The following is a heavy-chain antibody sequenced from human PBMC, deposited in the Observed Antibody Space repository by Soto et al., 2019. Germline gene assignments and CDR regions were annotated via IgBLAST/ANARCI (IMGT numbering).Heavy chain of an antibody. J-gene: IGHJ6*02. Sequence: GGSLRLSCAASGFTFSSYGMHWVRQAPGKGLEWVAVISYDGSNKYYADSVKGRFTISRDNSKNTLYLQMNSLSAEDTAVYYCAKDIEGAADTLTLYYSYYGMDVWGQGTTVTVSS. V-gene: IGHV3-30*18. CDR1: GFTFSSYG. CDR2: ISYDGSNK. D-gene: IGHD6-13*01. CDR3: AKDIEGAADTLTLYYSYYGMDV.